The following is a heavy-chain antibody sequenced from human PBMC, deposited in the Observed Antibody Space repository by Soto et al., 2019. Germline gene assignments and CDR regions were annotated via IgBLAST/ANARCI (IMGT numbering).Heavy chain of an antibody. CDR1: GGSISSSSYY. J-gene: IGHJ5*02. CDR2: IYYSGST. Sequence: QLQLQESGPGLVKPSETLSLTCTVSGGSISSSSYYWGWIRQPPGKGLEWIGSIYYSGSTYYNPSLKSRVTISVDTSKNQCSLKLSSVTAADTAVYYCARLVVPPDTAMVRFDPWGQGTLVTVSS. CDR3: ARLVVPPDTAMVRFDP. D-gene: IGHD5-18*01. V-gene: IGHV4-39*01.